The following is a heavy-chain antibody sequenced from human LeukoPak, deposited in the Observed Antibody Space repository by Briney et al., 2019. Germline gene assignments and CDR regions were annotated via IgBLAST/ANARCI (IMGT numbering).Heavy chain of an antibody. CDR3: VKEYHSRGFGAYFDY. J-gene: IGHJ4*02. Sequence: QPGGSLRLSCTASEFTFSHYGMQWVRQAPGKGLEWVAVISSDGSIKVYADSVKGRFTLSRDNSINTVDLQMNSLRAEDAAVYYCVKEYHSRGFGAYFDYWGQGTLVTVSS. CDR2: ISSDGSIK. D-gene: IGHD3-3*01. V-gene: IGHV3-30*18. CDR1: EFTFSHYG.